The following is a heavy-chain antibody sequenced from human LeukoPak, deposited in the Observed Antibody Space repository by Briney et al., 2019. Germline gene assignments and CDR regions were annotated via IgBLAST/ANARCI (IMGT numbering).Heavy chain of an antibody. J-gene: IGHJ4*02. D-gene: IGHD6-19*01. CDR3: ARDRGWYYFDY. CDR2: IYSGGST. Sequence: GGSLRLSCAASGFTFSSYAMSWVRQAPGKGLEWVSVIYSGGSTYYADSVKGRFTISRDNSKNTLYLQMNSLRAEDTAVYYCARDRGWYYFDYWGQGTLVTVSS. V-gene: IGHV3-53*01. CDR1: GFTFSSYA.